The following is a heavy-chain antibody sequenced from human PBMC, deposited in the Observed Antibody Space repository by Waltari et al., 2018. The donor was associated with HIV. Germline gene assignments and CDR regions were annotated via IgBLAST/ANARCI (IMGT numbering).Heavy chain of an antibody. CDR3: ASSSGYSYGYGMDV. CDR1: GYTFTGYY. D-gene: IGHD5-18*01. J-gene: IGHJ6*02. V-gene: IGHV1-2*06. CDR2: INPNSGGT. Sequence: QVKLVQSGAEVKTPGASVKVSCKASGYTFTGYYMHWVRQAPGQGLEWMGRINPNSGGTNYAQKFQGRVTMTRDTSISTAYMELSRLRSDDTAVYYCASSSGYSYGYGMDVWGQGTTVTVSS.